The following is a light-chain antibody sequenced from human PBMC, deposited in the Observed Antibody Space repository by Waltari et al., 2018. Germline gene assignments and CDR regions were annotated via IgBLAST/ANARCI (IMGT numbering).Light chain of an antibody. CDR1: QDIGTW. V-gene: IGKV1-5*03. J-gene: IGKJ1*01. CDR3: QQFDTYPWT. CDR2: KAS. Sequence: DIQLTQSPSTLSASVGDRVTITCRASQDIGTWLAWYQQKPGKAPELLVYKASRLQSGVPSRFSGRGSGTEFTLTISSLQPEDFETFYCQQFDTYPWTFGQGTKVDIK.